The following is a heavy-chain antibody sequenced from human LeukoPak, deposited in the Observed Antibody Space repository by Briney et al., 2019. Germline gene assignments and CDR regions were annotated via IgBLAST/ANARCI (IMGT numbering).Heavy chain of an antibody. J-gene: IGHJ2*01. CDR3: ARRHCSSTSCHAGRGYFDL. Sequence: SETLSLTCSVSGVSVTNYYWSWVWQPAGKRLEWIGRNYPTGDTNYNPSLKSRVTISVDTSKNQFSLKLSSVTAADTAVYYCARRHCSSTSCHAGRGYFDLWGRGTLVTVSS. V-gene: IGHV4-4*07. CDR2: NYPTGDT. CDR1: GVSVTNYY. D-gene: IGHD2-2*01.